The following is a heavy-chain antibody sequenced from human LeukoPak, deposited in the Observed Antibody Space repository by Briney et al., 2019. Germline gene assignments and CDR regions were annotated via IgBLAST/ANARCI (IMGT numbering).Heavy chain of an antibody. Sequence: SETLSLTCTVSGGSISSYYWSWIRQPPGKGLEWIGYIYYSGSTNYNPSLKSRVTISVDTSKNQFSLKLTSVTAADSAVCNCARMRPAEKQLVCEGYHAFYTWGQRKMGPASS. CDR3: ARMRPAEKQLVCEGYHAFYT. D-gene: IGHD6-6*01. J-gene: IGHJ3*02. V-gene: IGHV4-59*01. CDR1: GGSISSYY. CDR2: IYYSGST.